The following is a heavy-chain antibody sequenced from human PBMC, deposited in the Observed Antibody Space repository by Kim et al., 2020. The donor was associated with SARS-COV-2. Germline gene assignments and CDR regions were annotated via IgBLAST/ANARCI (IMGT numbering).Heavy chain of an antibody. V-gene: IGHV1-18*04. J-gene: IGHJ3*02. CDR2: ISAYNGNT. CDR1: GYTFTSYG. CDR3: ARYCTNGVCNKKEDAFDI. Sequence: ASVKVSFKASGYTFTSYGISWVRQAPGQGLEWMGWISAYNGNTNYAQKLQGRVTMTTDTSTSTAYMELRSLRSDDTAVYYCARYCTNGVCNKKEDAFDIWGQGTMVTVSS. D-gene: IGHD2-8*01.